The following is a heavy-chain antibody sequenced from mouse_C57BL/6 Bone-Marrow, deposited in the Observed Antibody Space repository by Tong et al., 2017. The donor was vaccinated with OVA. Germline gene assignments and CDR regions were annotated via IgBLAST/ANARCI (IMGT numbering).Heavy chain of an antibody. CDR3: AREGITTATWFAY. D-gene: IGHD1-2*01. V-gene: IGHV2-9*02. Sequence: VQLQESGPGLVAPSQSLSITCTVSGFSLTSYGVSWVRQPPGKGLEWLGVIWAGGSTNYNSALMSRLSISKDNSKSQVFLKMNSLQTDDTAMYYCAREGITTATWFAYWGQGTLVTVSA. CDR2: IWAGGST. J-gene: IGHJ3*01. CDR1: GFSLTSYG.